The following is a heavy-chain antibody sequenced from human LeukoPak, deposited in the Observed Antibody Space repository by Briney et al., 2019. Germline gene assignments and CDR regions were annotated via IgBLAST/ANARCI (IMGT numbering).Heavy chain of an antibody. Sequence: AGGSLRLSCAASGFTFSSYGMHWVRQAPGKGLEWVAVISYDGSNKYYADSVKGRFTISRDNSKNTLYLQMNSLRAEDTAVYYCAKDQKPYCSSTSCYPYGGFDYWGQGTLVTVSS. D-gene: IGHD2-2*01. CDR1: GFTFSSYG. CDR3: AKDQKPYCSSTSCYPYGGFDY. J-gene: IGHJ4*02. V-gene: IGHV3-30*18. CDR2: ISYDGSNK.